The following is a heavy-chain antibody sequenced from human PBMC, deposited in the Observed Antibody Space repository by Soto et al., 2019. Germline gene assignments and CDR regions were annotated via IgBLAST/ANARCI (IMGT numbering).Heavy chain of an antibody. V-gene: IGHV4-30-4*01. Sequence: SETLSLTCTVSGGSISGGDYYWIWIRQPPGKVLEWIGYIYYSGSTYYNPSLKSRVTISVDTSKNQFSLKLSSVTAADTAVYYCASQQQLVRNFDYWGQGTLVTVSS. CDR3: ASQQQLVRNFDY. J-gene: IGHJ4*02. D-gene: IGHD6-13*01. CDR2: IYYSGST. CDR1: GGSISGGDYY.